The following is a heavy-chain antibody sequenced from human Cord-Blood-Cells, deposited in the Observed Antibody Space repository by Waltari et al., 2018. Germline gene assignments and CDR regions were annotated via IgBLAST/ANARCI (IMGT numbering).Heavy chain of an antibody. CDR1: GGSFSGYY. CDR2: INHSGST. V-gene: IGHV4-34*01. J-gene: IGHJ2*01. CDR3: ARRQGELSLYQAYWYFDL. Sequence: QVQLQQWGAGLLKPSETLSLTCAVYGGSFSGYYWSWIRQPPGKGLEWIGEINHSGSTNYNPSLTSRVTISGDTSKNQFSLRLSSVTAADTAVYYCARRQGELSLYQAYWYFDLWGRGTLVTVSS. D-gene: IGHD3-16*02.